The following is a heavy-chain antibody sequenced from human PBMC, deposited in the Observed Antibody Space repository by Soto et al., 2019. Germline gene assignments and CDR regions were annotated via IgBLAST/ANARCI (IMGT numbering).Heavy chain of an antibody. CDR2: SSGGGGPT. D-gene: IGHD3-3*01. J-gene: IGHJ1*01. CDR1: GFSISSSA. Sequence: EVQLLESGGGLVQPGGSLRLSCTVSGFSISSSAFSWVRQTPGKGLEWVSASSGGGGPTHYADSVKGRFTISRDNSKNTLYLQINSLRAEDTAVYYCAKNDWSVYPRGGFWGRGTMVSVSS. CDR3: AKNDWSVYPRGGF. V-gene: IGHV3-23*01.